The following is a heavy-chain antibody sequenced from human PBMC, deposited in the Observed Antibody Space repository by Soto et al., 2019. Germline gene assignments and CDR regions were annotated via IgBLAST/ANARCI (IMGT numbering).Heavy chain of an antibody. V-gene: IGHV3-48*02. J-gene: IGHJ4*02. CDR2: ITDSSDTV. D-gene: IGHD3-3*01. CDR1: GFSFSNYN. CDR3: ARDFGHGYYLDY. Sequence: GGSLRLSCIASGFSFSNYNMNWVRQAPGKGLEWVSYITDSSDTVHYADFVRGRFTISRDNAESSLYLQMNSLRDEDTAVYFCARDFGHGYYLDYWGRGTLVTVSS.